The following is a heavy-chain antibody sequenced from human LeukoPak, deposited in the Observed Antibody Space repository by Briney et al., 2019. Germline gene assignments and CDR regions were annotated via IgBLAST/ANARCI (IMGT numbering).Heavy chain of an antibody. CDR2: INPNSGGT. D-gene: IGHD2-8*01. V-gene: IGHV1-2*06. J-gene: IGHJ4*02. CDR3: AWSNGSRALYYFDY. Sequence: ASVKVSCKASGYTFTGSYMHWVRQAPGQGLEWMGRINPNSGGTNYAQKFQGRVTMTRDTSISTAYMELSRLRSDDTAVYYCAWSNGSRALYYFDYWGQGTLVTVSS. CDR1: GYTFTGSY.